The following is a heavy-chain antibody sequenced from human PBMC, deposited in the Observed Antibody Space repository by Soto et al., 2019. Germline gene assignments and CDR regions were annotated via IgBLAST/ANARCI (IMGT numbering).Heavy chain of an antibody. CDR3: ARLGTFGDFWSGYSYFDY. J-gene: IGHJ4*02. V-gene: IGHV5-51*03. CDR2: IYPGDSDT. CDR1: GYSFTSYW. Sequence: EVQLVQSGAEVKKPGESLKISCKGSGYSFTSYWIGWVRQMPGKGLEWIGIIYPGDSDTRYSPSFQGQVTISADKSISTAYLQWSSLKASDTAMYYCARLGTFGDFWSGYSYFDYWGQGTLVTVSS. D-gene: IGHD3-3*01.